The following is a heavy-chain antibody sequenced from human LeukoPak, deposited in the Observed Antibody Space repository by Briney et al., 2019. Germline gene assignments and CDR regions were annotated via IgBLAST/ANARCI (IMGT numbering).Heavy chain of an antibody. CDR2: ISSSSTFI. V-gene: IGHV3-21*01. J-gene: IGHJ4*02. Sequence: GGSLRLSCAASGFTFSSYSTHWVRQAPGKGLEWVSSISSSSTFIFYADSVKGRFTISRDNAKNSLYLQMNTLRAEDTAVYYCARDLSLDYWGQGTLVTVSS. CDR3: ARDLSLDY. CDR1: GFTFSSYS.